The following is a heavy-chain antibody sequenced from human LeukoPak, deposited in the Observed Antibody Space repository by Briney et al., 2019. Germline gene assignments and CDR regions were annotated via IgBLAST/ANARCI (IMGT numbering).Heavy chain of an antibody. D-gene: IGHD6-19*01. CDR2: IYTSGST. CDR3: ARDTVAGTYYYYYMDV. J-gene: IGHJ6*03. Sequence: SETLSLTCTVSGGSISSGSYYWSWIRQPAGKGLEWIGRIYTSGSTNYNPSLRSRVTISVDTSKNQFSLKLSSVTAADTAVYYCARDTVAGTYYYYYMDVWGKGTTVTISS. CDR1: GGSISSGSYY. V-gene: IGHV4-61*02.